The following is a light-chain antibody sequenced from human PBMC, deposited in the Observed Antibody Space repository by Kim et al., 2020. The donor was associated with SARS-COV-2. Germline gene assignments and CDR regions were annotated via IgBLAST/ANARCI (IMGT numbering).Light chain of an antibody. V-gene: IGKV1-5*03. CDR2: KAS. J-gene: IGKJ2*01. Sequence: SASVGDRVTIPCRASQTVTTWLAWYQQKPGKAPKLLIHKASSLQSGVPSRFSGSGSGTEFTLTISRLQPDDFGTYYCQQYNDFPYTFGQGTKLEIK. CDR3: QQYNDFPYT. CDR1: QTVTTW.